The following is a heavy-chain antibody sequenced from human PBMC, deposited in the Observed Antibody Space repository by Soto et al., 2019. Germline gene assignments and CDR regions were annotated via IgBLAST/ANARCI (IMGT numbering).Heavy chain of an antibody. CDR1: GGSISSGGYY. Sequence: QVQLQESGPGLVKPSQTLSLTCTVSGGSISSGGYYWSWIRQHPGKGLEWIGYIYYSGSTYYNPSLKSRVTISVDTSKNQFSLKLSSVTAADTAVYYCARGPRAPGIAVAVHFDYWGQGTLVTVSS. D-gene: IGHD6-19*01. CDR2: IYYSGST. J-gene: IGHJ4*02. CDR3: ARGPRAPGIAVAVHFDY. V-gene: IGHV4-31*03.